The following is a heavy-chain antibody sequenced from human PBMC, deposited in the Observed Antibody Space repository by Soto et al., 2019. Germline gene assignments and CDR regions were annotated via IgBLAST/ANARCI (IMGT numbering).Heavy chain of an antibody. CDR1: GGTLSKNT. J-gene: IGHJ4*02. V-gene: IGHV1-69*13. CDR2: IMPVFGRP. D-gene: IGHD3-22*01. CDR3: ARQFDYDTSGYYYAY. Sequence: SVKVSCKASGGTLSKNTISWVRQAPGQGLEWMGGIMPVFGRPNYAQKFQGRVTITADEYTRTAYMELSRLKSDDTAVYYCARQFDYDTSGYYYAYWGQGTQVTVSS.